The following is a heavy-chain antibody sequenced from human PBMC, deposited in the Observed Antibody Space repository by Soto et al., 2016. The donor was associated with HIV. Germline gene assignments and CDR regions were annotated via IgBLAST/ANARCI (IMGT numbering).Heavy chain of an antibody. D-gene: IGHD3-22*01. CDR1: GFSFSNYA. J-gene: IGHJ2*01. V-gene: IGHV3-23*01. CDR3: AKKGWMIAKDRNWYFDL. CDR2: ISGSGSST. Sequence: EVQLLESGGALVQPGGSLRLSCAASGFSFSNYAMSWVRQAPGKGLQWVSGISGSGSSTYYADSVKGRFTISRDNSKNTLYLQMKSLRARTRPVYYCAKKGWMIAKDRNWYFDLWGRGTWSLSPQ.